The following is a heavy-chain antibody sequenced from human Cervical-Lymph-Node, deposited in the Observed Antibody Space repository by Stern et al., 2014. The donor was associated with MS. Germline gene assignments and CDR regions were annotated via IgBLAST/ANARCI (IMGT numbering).Heavy chain of an antibody. D-gene: IGHD4-17*01. J-gene: IGHJ6*02. CDR2: IDWDDDE. CDR1: GFSLSTNGMC. CDR3: ARVLKPRYATETYGVDV. V-gene: IGHV2-70*01. Sequence: ESGPALVKPTQTLTLTCTFSGFSLSTNGMCVSWIRQTPGKALEWLALIDWDDDEYYTTSLKTRLTISKDTSKNQVVLTMTNMDPVDTATYYCARVLKPRYATETYGVDVWGQGTTVTVSS.